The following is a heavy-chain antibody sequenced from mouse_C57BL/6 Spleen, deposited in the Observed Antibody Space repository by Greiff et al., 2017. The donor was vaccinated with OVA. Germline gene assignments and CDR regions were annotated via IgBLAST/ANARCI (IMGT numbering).Heavy chain of an antibody. CDR1: GYTFTSYW. CDR2: IDPSDSYT. Sequence: QVQLQQSGAELVKPGASVKLSCKASGYTFTSYWMQWVKQRPGQGLEWIGEIDPSDSYTNYNQKFKGKATLTVDTSSSTAYMQLSSLTSEDSAVYYGERGYSNYLHWYCDVWGTGTTVTVSS. D-gene: IGHD2-5*01. J-gene: IGHJ1*03. V-gene: IGHV1-50*01. CDR3: ERGYSNYLHWYCDV.